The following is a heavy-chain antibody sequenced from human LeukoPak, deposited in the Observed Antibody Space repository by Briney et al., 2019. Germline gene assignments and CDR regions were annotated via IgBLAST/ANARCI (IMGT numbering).Heavy chain of an antibody. V-gene: IGHV7-4-1*02. CDR2: INTNTGNP. J-gene: IGHJ4*02. Sequence: ASVKVSFKASSYTFTSYAMNWVRQAPGQGLEWMEWINTNTGNPTYAQGFTGRFVFSLDTSVSTAYLQISSLKAEDTAVYYCARGRYGYSYGPDDFDYWGQGTLVTVSS. D-gene: IGHD5-18*01. CDR3: ARGRYGYSYGPDDFDY. CDR1: SYTFTSYA.